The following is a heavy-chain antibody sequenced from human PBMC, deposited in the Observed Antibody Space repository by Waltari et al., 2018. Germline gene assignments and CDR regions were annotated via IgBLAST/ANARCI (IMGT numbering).Heavy chain of an antibody. D-gene: IGHD3-22*01. Sequence: QVQLQESGPGLVKPSETLSLTCTVPGGSISSHYWRWIRQPPGKGLEWIGYIYYSGSTNYNPSLKSRVTISVDTSKNQFSLKLSSVTAADTAVYYCARGAYYYDSSGYYGANDYWGQGTLVTVSS. J-gene: IGHJ4*02. CDR2: IYYSGST. CDR1: GGSISSHY. V-gene: IGHV4-59*11. CDR3: ARGAYYYDSSGYYGANDY.